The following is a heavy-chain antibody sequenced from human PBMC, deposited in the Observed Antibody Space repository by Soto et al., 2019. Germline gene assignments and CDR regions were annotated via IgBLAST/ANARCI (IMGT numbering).Heavy chain of an antibody. CDR1: GFTFSSYA. CDR2: ISGSGGST. V-gene: IGHV3-23*01. J-gene: IGHJ4*02. D-gene: IGHD3-3*01. Sequence: GGSLRLSCAASGFTFSSYAMSWVRQAPGKGLEWVSAISGSGGSTYYADSVKGRFTISRDNSKNTLYLQMNSLRAEDTAVYYCAKESGFLEWLLRYFGYWGQGTLVTSPQ. CDR3: AKESGFLEWLLRYFGY.